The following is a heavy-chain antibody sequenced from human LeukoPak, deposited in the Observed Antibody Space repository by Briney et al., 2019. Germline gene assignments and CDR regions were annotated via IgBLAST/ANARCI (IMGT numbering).Heavy chain of an antibody. CDR1: GFTFSSYA. V-gene: IGHV3-23*01. D-gene: IGHD2-2*02. J-gene: IGHJ4*02. CDR2: ISGSGGST. Sequence: GGSLRLSCAASGFTFSSYAMSWVRQAPGKGLEWVSAISGSGGSTYYADSVKGRFTISRDNSKITLYLQMNSLRAEDTAVYYCAKVHTRSYYFDYWGQGTLVTVSS. CDR3: AKVHTRSYYFDY.